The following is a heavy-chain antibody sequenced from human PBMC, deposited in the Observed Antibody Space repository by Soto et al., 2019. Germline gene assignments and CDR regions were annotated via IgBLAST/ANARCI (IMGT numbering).Heavy chain of an antibody. Sequence: LRLSFAASGXTFSSYWMSWVRQAPGKGLEWVANIKQDGSEKYYVDSVKGRFTISRDNAKNSLYLQMNSLRAEDTAVYYCARYRVVISYYGMDVWGQGTTVTSP. CDR3: ARYRVVISYYGMDV. CDR1: GXTFSSYW. CDR2: IKQDGSEK. D-gene: IGHD3-22*01. J-gene: IGHJ6*02. V-gene: IGHV3-7*01.